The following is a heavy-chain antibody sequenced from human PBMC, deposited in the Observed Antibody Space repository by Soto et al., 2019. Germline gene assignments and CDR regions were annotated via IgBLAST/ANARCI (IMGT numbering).Heavy chain of an antibody. CDR3: TTVVGAPRGGPDFDY. J-gene: IGHJ4*02. CDR1: GFTFSNAW. CDR2: IKSKTDGGTT. D-gene: IGHD1-26*01. Sequence: GESLKISCAASGFTFSNAWMNWVRQAPGKGLEWVGRIKSKTDGGTTDYAAPVKGRFTISRDDSKNTLYLQMNSLKTEDTAVYYCTTVVGAPRGGPDFDYWGQGTLVTVSS. V-gene: IGHV3-15*07.